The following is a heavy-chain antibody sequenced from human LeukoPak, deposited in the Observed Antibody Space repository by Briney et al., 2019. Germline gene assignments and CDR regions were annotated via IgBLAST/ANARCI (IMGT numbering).Heavy chain of an antibody. D-gene: IGHD1-26*01. CDR2: ISSSSTYI. Sequence: GGSLRLSCASSGFTLSSYSMIWVRQAPGKGLEWVSSISSSSTYIFYADSVKGRFTISRDNAKNTLYLQMNSLRAEDTAVYYCARGIVGPTGDYWGQGALVTVSS. J-gene: IGHJ4*02. CDR1: GFTLSSYS. V-gene: IGHV3-21*01. CDR3: ARGIVGPTGDY.